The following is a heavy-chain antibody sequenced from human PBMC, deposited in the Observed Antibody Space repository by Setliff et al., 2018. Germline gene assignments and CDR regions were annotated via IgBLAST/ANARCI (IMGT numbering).Heavy chain of an antibody. J-gene: IGHJ5*02. CDR2: INHSGSA. CDR1: GGSFSGYY. Sequence: PSETLSLTCAVYGGSFSGYYWSWIRQTPGKGLEWIGEINHSGSAKCNPSLKTRVTISVDTSKHQFSLKLSSVTAADTAIYYCARDTSSDWAAWFDPWSQGILVTVSS. V-gene: IGHV4-34*01. D-gene: IGHD3-22*01. CDR3: ARDTSSDWAAWFDP.